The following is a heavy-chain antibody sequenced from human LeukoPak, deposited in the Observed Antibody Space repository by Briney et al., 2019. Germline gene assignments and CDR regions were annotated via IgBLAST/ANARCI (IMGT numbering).Heavy chain of an antibody. D-gene: IGHD1-14*01. CDR2: IVTSGNTI. J-gene: IGHJ4*02. Sequence: GGSLRLSCAASGFTFSSYAMSWVRQAPGRGLEWVSYIVTSGNTIYYADSVKGRFTISRDNAKNSLYLQMNSLRDEDTAVYYCARILGLTPDYWGQGALVTVSS. CDR1: GFTFSSYA. V-gene: IGHV3-48*02. CDR3: ARILGLTPDY.